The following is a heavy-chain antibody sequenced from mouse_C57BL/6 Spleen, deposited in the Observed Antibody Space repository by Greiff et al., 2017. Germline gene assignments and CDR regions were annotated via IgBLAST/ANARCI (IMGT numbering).Heavy chain of an antibody. J-gene: IGHJ4*01. Sequence: QVQLQQSGAELVRPGASVTLSCKASGYTFTDYEMHWVKQTPVHGLEWIGAIDPETGGTAYNQKFKGKAILTADKSSSTAYMELRSLPSEDSAVYYCTNITTVGGYYAMDYWGQGTSVTVSS. CDR2: IDPETGGT. D-gene: IGHD1-1*01. CDR1: GYTFTDYE. V-gene: IGHV1-15*01. CDR3: TNITTVGGYYAMDY.